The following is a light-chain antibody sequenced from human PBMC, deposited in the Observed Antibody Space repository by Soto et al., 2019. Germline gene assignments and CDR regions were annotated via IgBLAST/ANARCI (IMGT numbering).Light chain of an antibody. J-gene: IGKJ5*01. CDR3: LQYGSSPL. Sequence: EIVFSQSPCTLSFCPGGRATLSCRASQSVSSSYLAWYQQKPGQAPRLLIYGASGRATGIPDRFSGSGSGTDFTLTISRLETEDFAVYYCLQYGSSPLFGQGTRLEIK. CDR2: GAS. CDR1: QSVSSSY. V-gene: IGKV3-20*01.